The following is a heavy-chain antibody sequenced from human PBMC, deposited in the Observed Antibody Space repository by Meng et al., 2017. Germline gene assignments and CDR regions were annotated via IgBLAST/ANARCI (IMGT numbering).Heavy chain of an antibody. CDR1: GYTFTSYY. CDR2: INPSGGST. CDR3: ARGTSEIAAAGTIDY. Sequence: ASVKVSCKASGYTFTSYYMHWVRQAPGQGLEWMGIINPSGGSTSYAQKFQGRVTMTRDTSTSTVYMELSSLRSEDTAVYYCARGTSEIAAAGTIDYWGQGTLVTVSS. V-gene: IGHV1-46*01. D-gene: IGHD6-13*01. J-gene: IGHJ4*02.